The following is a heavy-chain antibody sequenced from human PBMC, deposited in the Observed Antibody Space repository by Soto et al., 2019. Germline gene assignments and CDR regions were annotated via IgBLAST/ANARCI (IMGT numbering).Heavy chain of an antibody. D-gene: IGHD6-19*01. Sequence: GGSLRLSCAASGFTFRSYSMNWVRQAPGKGLEWVSSISDTSSSKYYADSIKGRFTISRDNAKNPLFLQMNSLRAEDTAVYFCARERGSWYYFDFWGQGTLVTVSS. CDR3: ARERGSWYYFDF. CDR2: ISDTSSSK. V-gene: IGHV3-21*01. J-gene: IGHJ4*02. CDR1: GFTFRSYS.